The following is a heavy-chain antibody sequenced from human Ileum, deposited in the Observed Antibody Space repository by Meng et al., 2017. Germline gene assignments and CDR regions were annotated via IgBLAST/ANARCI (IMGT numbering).Heavy chain of an antibody. D-gene: IGHD3-9*01. V-gene: IGHV1-3*04. CDR2: INTGNGDA. CDR3: ARGHQNYDILTGSY. CDR1: GYTFTRYA. J-gene: IGHJ4*02. Sequence: AQLVQPGAAVTKPGASAKVSCKASGYTFTRYAMHWVRQAPGQRREWMGWINTGNGDAKYSQRFQGRVTITRDTSASTVYMELSSLRSEDTTVYYCARGHQNYDILTGSYWGQGTLVTVSS.